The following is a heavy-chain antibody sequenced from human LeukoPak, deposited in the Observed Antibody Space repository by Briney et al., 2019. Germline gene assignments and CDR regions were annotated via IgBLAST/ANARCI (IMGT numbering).Heavy chain of an antibody. CDR1: GYTFTGYY. Sequence: ASVKVSCKASGYTFTGYYMHWVRQAPGQGLEWMGWINPNSGGTNYAQKFQGRVTTTRDTSISTAYMELSRLRSDDTAVYYCARSPITGTTFRYWGQGTLVTVSS. D-gene: IGHD1-7*01. J-gene: IGHJ4*02. V-gene: IGHV1-2*02. CDR3: ARSPITGTTFRY. CDR2: INPNSGGT.